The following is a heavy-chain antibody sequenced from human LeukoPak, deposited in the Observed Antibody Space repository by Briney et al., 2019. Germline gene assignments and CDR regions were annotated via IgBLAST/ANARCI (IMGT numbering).Heavy chain of an antibody. D-gene: IGHD3-3*01. V-gene: IGHV3-30*02. CDR3: AKGGEDYDFWSGDY. J-gene: IGHJ4*02. CDR1: GCTFSSYD. Sequence: PGGSLRLSCAASGCTFSSYDMHWVRQAPGKGLEWVALIRYDGSNKYYAHSVKGRFTISRDNSKNTLYPQMTILRAEDTAVYYCAKGGEDYDFWSGDYWGQGTLVPVSS. CDR2: IRYDGSNK.